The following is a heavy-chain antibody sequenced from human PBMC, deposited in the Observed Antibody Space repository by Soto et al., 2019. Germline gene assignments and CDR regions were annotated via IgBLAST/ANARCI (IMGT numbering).Heavy chain of an antibody. J-gene: IGHJ4*02. Sequence: EVQLLESGGGLAQPGGSLRLSCAASGFTFSSYAMSWVRQAPGKGLEWVSAISGSGGSTYYADSVKGRFTISRDNSKNTLYLQMNSLRAEDTAVYYCISYPQIFGWLRALDYWGQGTLVTVSS. V-gene: IGHV3-23*01. CDR1: GFTFSSYA. D-gene: IGHD3-3*01. CDR2: ISGSGGST. CDR3: ISYPQIFGWLRALDY.